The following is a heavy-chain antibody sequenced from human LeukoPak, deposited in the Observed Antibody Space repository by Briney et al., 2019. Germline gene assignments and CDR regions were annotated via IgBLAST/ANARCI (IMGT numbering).Heavy chain of an antibody. Sequence: GASVTVSCKASGYTFTGYYMHWVRQAPGQGLEWMGWINPNSGGTNYAQKFQGRVTMTRDTSISTAYMGLSRLRSDDTAVYYCARGGYCSSTSCYGAYYYYYYMDVWGKGTTVTVSS. V-gene: IGHV1-2*02. J-gene: IGHJ6*03. CDR2: INPNSGGT. D-gene: IGHD2-2*01. CDR1: GYTFTGYY. CDR3: ARGGYCSSTSCYGAYYYYYYMDV.